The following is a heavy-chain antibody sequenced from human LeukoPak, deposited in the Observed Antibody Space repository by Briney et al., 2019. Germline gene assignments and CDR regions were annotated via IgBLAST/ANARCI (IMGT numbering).Heavy chain of an antibody. CDR3: AKRPGYSSGWYTDS. CDR2: MNPNSGNT. J-gene: IGHJ4*02. CDR1: GYTFTSYD. V-gene: IGHV1-8*01. D-gene: IGHD6-19*01. Sequence: ASVKVSCKASGYTFTSYDINWVRQATGQGLEWMGWMNPNSGNTGYAQKFQGRVTMTRNTSISTAYMELSSLRSEDTAVYYCAKRPGYSSGWYTDSWGQGTLVTVSS.